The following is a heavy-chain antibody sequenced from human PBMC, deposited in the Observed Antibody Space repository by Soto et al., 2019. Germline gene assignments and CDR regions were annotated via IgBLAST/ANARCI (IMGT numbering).Heavy chain of an antibody. V-gene: IGHV3-23*01. CDR3: ALGSSTFDY. D-gene: IGHD6-13*01. CDR2: ISGSGGTR. CDR1: GLTFSTYA. Sequence: EVQLLESGGSLVQPGGSLRLSCAVSGLTFSTYAMSWVRQAPGKGLEWVSSISGSGGTRYYADSVKGRFTISRDNSKDTLYLQMISLRAEDTAAYYCALGSSTFDYWGQGTLVTVSS. J-gene: IGHJ4*02.